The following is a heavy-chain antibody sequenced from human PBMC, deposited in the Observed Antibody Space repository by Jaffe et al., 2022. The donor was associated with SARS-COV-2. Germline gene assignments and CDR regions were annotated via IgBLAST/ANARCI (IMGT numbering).Heavy chain of an antibody. CDR3: AGENGHDPYYFID. Sequence: EVQLVESGGGLVKTGGSLRLSCAASGITFSSYRMNWVRQAPGKGLEWVSSISSGSTHINYADSVTGRFTISRDNAKKSLVLQMNSLRAEDTAVYYCAGENGHDPYYFIDWGQGTLVTVSS. J-gene: IGHJ4*02. CDR2: ISSGSTHI. CDR1: GITFSSYR. D-gene: IGHD1-26*01. V-gene: IGHV3-21*02.